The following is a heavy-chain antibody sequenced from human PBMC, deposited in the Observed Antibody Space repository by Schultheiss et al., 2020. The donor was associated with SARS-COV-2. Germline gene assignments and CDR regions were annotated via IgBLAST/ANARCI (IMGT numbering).Heavy chain of an antibody. CDR1: GFTFSSYG. J-gene: IGHJ4*02. Sequence: GGSLRLSCAASGFTSGFTFSSYGMHWVRQAPGKGLEWVAVIWYDGSNKYYADSVKGRFTISRDNSKNTLYLQMNSLRAEDTAVYFCTTDEGAWWELRDFDYWGQGTLVTVSS. V-gene: IGHV3-33*01. CDR2: IWYDGSNK. D-gene: IGHD1-26*01. CDR3: TTDEGAWWELRDFDY.